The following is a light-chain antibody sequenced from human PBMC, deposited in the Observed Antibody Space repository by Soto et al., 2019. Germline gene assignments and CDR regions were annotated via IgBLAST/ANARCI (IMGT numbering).Light chain of an antibody. Sequence: QSVLTQPASMSGSPGQSITISCTGTSSDVGSYNLVSWYQQHPGKAPKLMIYEGSKRPSGVSNRFSGSKSGNTASLTISGRQAEDEADYYCCSYAGSSSHVVFGGGTKLTVL. CDR2: EGS. CDR3: CSYAGSSSHVV. CDR1: SSDVGSYNL. J-gene: IGLJ2*01. V-gene: IGLV2-23*01.